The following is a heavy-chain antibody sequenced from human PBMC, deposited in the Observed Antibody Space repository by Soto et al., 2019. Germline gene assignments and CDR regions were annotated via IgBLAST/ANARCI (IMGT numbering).Heavy chain of an antibody. CDR3: ARHSNQLLGFDY. CDR1: GYSFTTYW. V-gene: IGHV5-10-1*01. D-gene: IGHD2-2*01. CDR2: IDPSDSYT. J-gene: IGHJ4*02. Sequence: PGESLKISCKGSGYSFTTYWIGWVRQVPGKGLEWMGRIDPSDSYTNYSPSFQGHVTISADKSISTAYLQWSSLKASDTAMYYCARHSNQLLGFDYWGKGTLVTVSS.